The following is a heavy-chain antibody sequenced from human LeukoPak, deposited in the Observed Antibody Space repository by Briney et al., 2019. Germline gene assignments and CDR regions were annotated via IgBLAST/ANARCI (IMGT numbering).Heavy chain of an antibody. CDR2: INSDGSST. CDR3: ARAGRRPYGSGSYHP. Sequence: GGSLRLSCAASGFTFSSYWMHWVRQAPGKGLVWVSRINSDGSSTSYADSVKGRFTISRDNAKNTLYLQMNSLRAEDTAVYYCARAGRRPYGSGSYHPWGQGTLVTVSS. CDR1: GFTFSSYW. D-gene: IGHD3-10*01. V-gene: IGHV3-74*01. J-gene: IGHJ5*02.